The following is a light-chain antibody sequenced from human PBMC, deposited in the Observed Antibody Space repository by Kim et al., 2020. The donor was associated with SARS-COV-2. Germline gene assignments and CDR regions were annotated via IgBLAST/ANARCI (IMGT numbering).Light chain of an antibody. V-gene: IGLV1-44*01. J-gene: IGLJ3*02. Sequence: GQRVTISCSGSSSNIGSNSVNWYQQPPGTAPKLLIYSNSQRPSGVPDRFSGSKSGTSASLAISGLQSEDEADYYCAAWDDSLNGWVFGGGTKLTVL. CDR3: AAWDDSLNGWV. CDR1: SSNIGSNS. CDR2: SNS.